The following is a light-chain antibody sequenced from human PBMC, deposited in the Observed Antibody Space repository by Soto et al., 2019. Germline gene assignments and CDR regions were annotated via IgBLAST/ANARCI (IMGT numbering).Light chain of an antibody. J-gene: IGLJ1*01. CDR2: EVY. CDR1: SSDVGGYNY. V-gene: IGLV2-8*01. Sequence: QSVLTQPPSASGSPGQSVTISCTGTSSDVGGYNYVSWYQHHPGKAPKLIIYEVYRRPSGVPDRFSGSKSGNTAALTVSGLQAEDEADYYCSSYVGTNSYVFGTGPKVTDL. CDR3: SSYVGTNSYV.